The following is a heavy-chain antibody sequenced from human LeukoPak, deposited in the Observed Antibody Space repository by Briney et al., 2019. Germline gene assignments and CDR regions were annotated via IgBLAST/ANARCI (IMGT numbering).Heavy chain of an antibody. D-gene: IGHD1-26*01. CDR1: GDSISRLQ. V-gene: IGHV4-59*08. J-gene: IGHJ1*01. Sequence: PSETLSLTCTVSGDSISRLQWSWIRQPPEKRLEWIGYIYYSGNTNYNPSLKSRVTISLDASKNQFSLKLRSVTATDTAAYYCATLAVGAGGPEFHHWGQGSLVTVSS. CDR2: IYYSGNT. CDR3: ATLAVGAGGPEFHH.